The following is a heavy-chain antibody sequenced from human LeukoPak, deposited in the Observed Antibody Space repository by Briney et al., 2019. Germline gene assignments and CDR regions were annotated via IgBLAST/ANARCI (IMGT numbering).Heavy chain of an antibody. CDR3: ARDDYGGNSARWFDP. CDR2: INTNTGNP. Sequence: GASVKVSCKASGYTFTSYAMNWVRQAPGQGLEWMGWINTNTGNPTYAQGFTGRFVFSLDTSVSTAYLQISSLKAEDTAVYYCARDDYGGNSARWFDPWGQGTLVTVSS. D-gene: IGHD4-23*01. V-gene: IGHV7-4-1*02. CDR1: GYTFTSYA. J-gene: IGHJ5*02.